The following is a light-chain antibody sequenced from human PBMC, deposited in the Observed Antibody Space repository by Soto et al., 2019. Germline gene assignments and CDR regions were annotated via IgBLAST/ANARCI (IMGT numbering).Light chain of an antibody. J-gene: IGKJ2*01. V-gene: IGKV3-20*01. Sequence: EIVLTQSPGTLSLSPGERATLSCRASQSVSSSYLAWYQQKPGQAPRLLIYGASSRATGIPDRFSGSGSGTDFTLTISRLEPEAFAVYYYQQYVSSPPYTFGQGTKLEIK. CDR1: QSVSSSY. CDR3: QQYVSSPPYT. CDR2: GAS.